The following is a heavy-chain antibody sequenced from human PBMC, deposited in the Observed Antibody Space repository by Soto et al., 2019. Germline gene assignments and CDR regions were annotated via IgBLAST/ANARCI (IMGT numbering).Heavy chain of an antibody. CDR2: ISGGGGAT. J-gene: IGHJ4*02. Sequence: EVQLLESGGTLVQPGGSLRLSCAASGFPFSTYAMTWVRQAPGKGLEWVSTISGGGGATYYADSVKGRFTISRDTSENTLYLQMNGLRAEDTALYYCAKRACPNTTCHYHYYFDHWGQGTLVTVSS. V-gene: IGHV3-23*01. D-gene: IGHD2-2*01. CDR3: AKRACPNTTCHYHYYFDH. CDR1: GFPFSTYA.